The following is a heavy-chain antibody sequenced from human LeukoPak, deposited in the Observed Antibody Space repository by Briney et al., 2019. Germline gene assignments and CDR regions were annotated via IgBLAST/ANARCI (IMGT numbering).Heavy chain of an antibody. CDR2: ISSSSTYI. D-gene: IGHD3/OR15-3a*01. V-gene: IGHV3-21*01. CDR1: GFTFSSYS. Sequence: GGSLRLSCAASGFTFSSYSMNWVRQAPGKGLEWVSSISSSSTYIYYADSVKGRFTISRDNAKNSLYLQMNSLRAEDTAVYYCARDDRTGIFDYWGQGTLVTVSS. CDR3: ARDDRTGIFDY. J-gene: IGHJ4*02.